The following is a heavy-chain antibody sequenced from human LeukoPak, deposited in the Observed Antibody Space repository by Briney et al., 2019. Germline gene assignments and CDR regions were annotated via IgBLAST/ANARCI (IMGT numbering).Heavy chain of an antibody. V-gene: IGHV3-30*18. CDR2: TSYDGGKK. D-gene: IGHD5-18*01. J-gene: IGHJ3*02. Sequence: GGSLRLSCAASGFTFTSYGMHWVRQAPGKGLEWVALTSYDGGKKYYADSVKGRCTISRDNSKNTLYLQVNSLIPDDTAVYYCAKGRQQWWTFDALDIWGQGTMDTVSS. CDR3: AKGRQQWWTFDALDI. CDR1: GFTFTSYG.